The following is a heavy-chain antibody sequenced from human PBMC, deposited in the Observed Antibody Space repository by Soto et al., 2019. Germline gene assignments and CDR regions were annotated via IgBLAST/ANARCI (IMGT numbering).Heavy chain of an antibody. CDR1: GFTFSSYG. J-gene: IGHJ4*02. V-gene: IGHV3-30*18. Sequence: QVQLVESGGGVVQPGRSLRLSCAASGFTFSSYGMHWVRQAPGKGLEWVAVISYDGSNKYYADSVKGRFTISRDNSKNTLYLQMNSLRAEDTAVYYCAKDRGQWLVWSFDYWGQGTLVTVSS. D-gene: IGHD6-19*01. CDR2: ISYDGSNK. CDR3: AKDRGQWLVWSFDY.